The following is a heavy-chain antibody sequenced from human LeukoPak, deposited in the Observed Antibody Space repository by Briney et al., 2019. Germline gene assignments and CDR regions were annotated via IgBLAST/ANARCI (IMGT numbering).Heavy chain of an antibody. CDR2: ISYDGSNK. Sequence: GGSPRLSCAASGFTFSSYGMHWVRQAPGKGLEWVAVISYDGSNKYYADSVKGRFTISRDNSKNTLYLQMNSLRAEDTAVYYCARDLEFDYWGQGTLVTVSS. CDR3: ARDLEFDY. CDR1: GFTFSSYG. J-gene: IGHJ4*02. V-gene: IGHV3-30*03. D-gene: IGHD1-1*01.